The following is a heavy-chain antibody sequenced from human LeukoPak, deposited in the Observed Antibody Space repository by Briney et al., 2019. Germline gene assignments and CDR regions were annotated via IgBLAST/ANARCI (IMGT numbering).Heavy chain of an antibody. D-gene: IGHD2-2*01. J-gene: IGHJ5*02. CDR1: GGSFSGYY. CDR2: INHGGST. Sequence: SETLSLTCAVYGGSFSGYYWSWIRQPPGEGLEWIGEINHGGSTSYNPSLKSRVTISVDTSKNQFSLKLTSVTAADTAVYYCARDGRYCSTTNCHAGEGWFDPWSQGTLVTVSS. CDR3: ARDGRYCSTTNCHAGEGWFDP. V-gene: IGHV4-34*01.